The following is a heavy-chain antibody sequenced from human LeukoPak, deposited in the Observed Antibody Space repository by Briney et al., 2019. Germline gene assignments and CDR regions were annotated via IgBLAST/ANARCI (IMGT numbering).Heavy chain of an antibody. V-gene: IGHV1-2*02. J-gene: IGHJ4*02. CDR1: GFTFTGFY. D-gene: IGHD3-16*02. Sequence: ASVKVSCKASGFTFTGFYMHWVRQAPGQGLEWMGCINPSSGGTYYAQKFQDRVIMTRDTSISTAYMELSRLRSDDTAMYYCARGHNFMITFGGVIVDWGQGTLVTVSS. CDR3: ARGHNFMITFGGVIVD. CDR2: INPSSGGT.